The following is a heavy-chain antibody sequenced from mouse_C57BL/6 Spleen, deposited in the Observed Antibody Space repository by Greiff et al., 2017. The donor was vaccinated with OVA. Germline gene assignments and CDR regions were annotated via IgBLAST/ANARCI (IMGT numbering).Heavy chain of an antibody. J-gene: IGHJ4*01. CDR1: GFSLTSYG. CDR3: ASEGDAGAMDY. V-gene: IGHV2-6*01. Sequence: QVQLQQSGPGLVAPSQSLSITCTVSGFSLTSYGVDWVRQSPGKGLEWLGVIWGVGSTNYNSALKSRLSISKDNSKSQVFLKMNSLQTDDTAMYYCASEGDAGAMDYWGQGTSVTVSS. CDR2: IWGVGST.